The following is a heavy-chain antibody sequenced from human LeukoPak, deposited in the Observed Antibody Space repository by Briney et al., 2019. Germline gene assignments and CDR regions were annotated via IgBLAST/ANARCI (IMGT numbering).Heavy chain of an antibody. Sequence: PSETLSLTCAVYGGSFSGYYWSWIRPPPGKGLEWIGEINHSGSTNYNPSLKSRVTISVDTSKNQFSLKLNSVTAADTAVYYCARGRPNMDVWGKGTTVTVSS. J-gene: IGHJ6*03. CDR2: INHSGST. CDR1: GGSFSGYY. V-gene: IGHV4-34*01. CDR3: ARGRPNMDV.